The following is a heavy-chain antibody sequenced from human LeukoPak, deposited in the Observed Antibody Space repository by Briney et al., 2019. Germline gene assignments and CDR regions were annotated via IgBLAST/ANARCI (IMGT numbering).Heavy chain of an antibody. D-gene: IGHD3-22*01. CDR2: INPNSSGT. Sequence: ASVKVSCKASGYTFTGYYMHWVRQAPGQGLEWMGWINPNSSGTNYAQKFQGRVTMTRDTSISTAYMELSRLRSDDTAVYYCARSITMIVTTSARYYFDYWGQGTLVTVSS. CDR3: ARSITMIVTTSARYYFDY. CDR1: GYTFTGYY. V-gene: IGHV1-2*02. J-gene: IGHJ4*02.